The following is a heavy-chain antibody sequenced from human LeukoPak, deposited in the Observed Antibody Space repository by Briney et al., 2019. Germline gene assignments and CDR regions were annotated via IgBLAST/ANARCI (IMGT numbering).Heavy chain of an antibody. CDR2: ISSDEINE. CDR1: GFSFRSYG. CDR3: AKDFYYYDSSGYYRAY. Sequence: GGSLRLSCAASGFSFRSYGMHWVRQAPGKGLEWVAVISSDEINEYYADSVKGRFTISRDNSKNTLYLQMNSLRAEDTAVYYCAKDFYYYDSSGYYRAYWGQGTLVTVSS. D-gene: IGHD3-22*01. J-gene: IGHJ4*02. V-gene: IGHV3-30*18.